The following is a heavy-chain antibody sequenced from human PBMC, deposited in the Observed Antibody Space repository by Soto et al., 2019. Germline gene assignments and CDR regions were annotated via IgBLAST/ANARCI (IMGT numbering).Heavy chain of an antibody. Sequence: QVQLVESGGGVVQPGRSLRLSCAASGFTFSSYAMHWVRQAPGKGLEWVAVISYDGSNKYYADSVKGRFTISRDNSKNTLYLQMNSLRAEDTAVYYCAREDYYYDSSGYPLGYFQHWGQGTLVTVSS. V-gene: IGHV3-30-3*01. CDR1: GFTFSSYA. CDR3: AREDYYYDSSGYPLGYFQH. D-gene: IGHD3-22*01. CDR2: ISYDGSNK. J-gene: IGHJ1*01.